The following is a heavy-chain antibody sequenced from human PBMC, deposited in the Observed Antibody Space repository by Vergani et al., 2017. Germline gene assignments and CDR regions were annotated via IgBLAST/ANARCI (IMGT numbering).Heavy chain of an antibody. V-gene: IGHV3-48*04. Sequence: EVQLVESGGGLVQPGGSLRLSCAASGFTFSSYSMTWVRQAPGKGREGVSYISRSSSTIYYADSVKGRFSIYRDNAMNSLYLPMNSLRAEDAAVYYCAGFRVPRGSNWFDPWGQGTLVTVSS. CDR2: ISRSSSTI. CDR1: GFTFSSYS. J-gene: IGHJ5*02. CDR3: AGFRVPRGSNWFDP.